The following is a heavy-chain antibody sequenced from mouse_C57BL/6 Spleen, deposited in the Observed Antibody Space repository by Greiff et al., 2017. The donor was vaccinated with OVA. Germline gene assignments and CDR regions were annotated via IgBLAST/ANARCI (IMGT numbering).Heavy chain of an antibody. CDR3: TRAGTGFAD. J-gene: IGHJ3*01. Sequence: VQVVESGAELVRPGASVTLSCKASGYTFTDYEMHWVKQTPVHGLEWIGAIDPDTGGTAYNEKFKGKAILTADKSSRTAYMQLSSLTSDDSAVYCSTRAGTGFADWGKGTLVTVSA. CDR2: IDPDTGGT. CDR1: GYTFTDYE. V-gene: IGHV1-15*01. D-gene: IGHD3-3*01.